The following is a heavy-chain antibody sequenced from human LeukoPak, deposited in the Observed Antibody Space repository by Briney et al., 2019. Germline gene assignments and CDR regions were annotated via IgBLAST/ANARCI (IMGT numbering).Heavy chain of an antibody. J-gene: IGHJ6*03. CDR2: VDHTGST. CDR3: ARGRVSSSTWYSTYYYYFYMDV. D-gene: IGHD4-11*01. CDR1: DDSITMYY. V-gene: IGHV4-59*01. Sequence: SETLSLTCSVSDDSITMYYWTWIRQPPGKGLEWIGYVDHTGSTNFNPSLNGRVSISRDTSKNLFSLRLWSVTAADTAVYFCARGRVSSSTWYSTYYYYFYMDVWGKGTTVTVSS.